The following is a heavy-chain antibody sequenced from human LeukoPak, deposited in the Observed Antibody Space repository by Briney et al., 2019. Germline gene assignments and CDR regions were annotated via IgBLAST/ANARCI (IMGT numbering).Heavy chain of an antibody. CDR2: MSGSSGST. CDR3: AAKDDFDY. Sequence: PGGSLRLSCTASGFTFSTYAMTWVRQAPGKGLECVSTMSGSSGSTYYADSVKGRFTISRDNSKNTLYLQMNSLRAEDTAIYYCAAKDDFDYWGQGTLVTVSS. V-gene: IGHV3-23*01. J-gene: IGHJ4*02. CDR1: GFTFSTYA.